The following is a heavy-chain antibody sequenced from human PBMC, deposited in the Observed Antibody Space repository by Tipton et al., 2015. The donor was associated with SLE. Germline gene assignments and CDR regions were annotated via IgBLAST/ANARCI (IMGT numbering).Heavy chain of an antibody. CDR1: GGSFSGYY. CDR3: ASPITLVRGVTKDY. J-gene: IGHJ4*02. Sequence: TLSLTCAVYGGSFSGYYWSWIRQPPGKGLEWIGEINHSGSTNYNPSLKSRVTMSVDTSKSQFSLKVSSVTAADTAVYYCASPITLVRGVTKDYWGQGTLVTVSS. D-gene: IGHD3-10*01. CDR2: INHSGST. V-gene: IGHV4-34*01.